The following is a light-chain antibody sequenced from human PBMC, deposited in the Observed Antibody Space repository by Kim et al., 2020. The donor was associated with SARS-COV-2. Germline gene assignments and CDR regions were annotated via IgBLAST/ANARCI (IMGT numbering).Light chain of an antibody. J-gene: IGKJ4*01. CDR3: QHRSNWPLT. Sequence: EIVLTQSPATLSLSPGERATLSCRASQSVSRYLAWYQQKPGQAPRLLIYDASNRATGIPARFSGRGSGTDFTLTISSLEPEDFAVYYCQHRSNWPLTFGGGTKVDIK. CDR1: QSVSRY. CDR2: DAS. V-gene: IGKV3-11*01.